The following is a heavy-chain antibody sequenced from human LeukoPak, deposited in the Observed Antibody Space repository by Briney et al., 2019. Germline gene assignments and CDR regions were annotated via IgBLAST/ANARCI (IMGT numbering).Heavy chain of an antibody. CDR3: ARGGRDGMDV. J-gene: IGHJ6*02. Sequence: ASVEVSCKASGYSFTSYGFTWVRRAPGQGLEWMGWVSAYDGSTNYAQKIRGRVTMTTDASKNTVYMELRSLRFDDTAVYYCARGGRDGMDVWGQGTTVTVSS. V-gene: IGHV1-18*01. CDR2: VSAYDGST. D-gene: IGHD3-10*01. CDR1: GYSFTSYG.